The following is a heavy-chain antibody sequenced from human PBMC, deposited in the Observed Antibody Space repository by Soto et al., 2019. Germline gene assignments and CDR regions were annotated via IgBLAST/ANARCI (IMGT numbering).Heavy chain of an antibody. J-gene: IGHJ4*02. CDR2: IDPTDSYT. V-gene: IGHV5-10-1*01. D-gene: IGHD1-26*01. CDR1: GYSFTSSW. Sequence: GESLKISCKGSGYSFTSSWISWVRQMPGKGLEWMGRIDPTDSYTYYSPSFQGHVTISADKSISTAYLQWSSLKASDTAIYYCASQSGSYFGHFDYWGQGTLVTVSS. CDR3: ASQSGSYFGHFDY.